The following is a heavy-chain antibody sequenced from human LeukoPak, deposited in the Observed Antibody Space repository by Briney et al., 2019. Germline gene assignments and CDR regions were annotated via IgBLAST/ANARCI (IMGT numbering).Heavy chain of an antibody. Sequence: SETLSLTCTVSGGPISSYYWSWIRQPPGKGLEWIGYVYDSESTNYNPSLKGRVAISLDTSKSQFSLRLTSVTAADSAVYFCARSPRLCSSTSCRYMDVWGKGATVTVSS. D-gene: IGHD2-2*01. CDR3: ARSPRLCSSTSCRYMDV. CDR2: VYDSEST. CDR1: GGPISSYY. V-gene: IGHV4-59*01. J-gene: IGHJ6*03.